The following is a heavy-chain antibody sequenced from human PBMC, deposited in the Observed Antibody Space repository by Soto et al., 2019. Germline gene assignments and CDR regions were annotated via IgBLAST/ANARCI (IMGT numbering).Heavy chain of an antibody. J-gene: IGHJ4*02. CDR1: GFTFTSSA. CDR2: IVVGSGNT. CDR3: AADRKFLLPITMIE. Sequence: SVKVSCKASGFTFTSSAVQWVRQARGQRLEWIGWIVVGSGNTNYAQKFQERVTITRDMSTSTAYMELSSLRSEDTAVYYCAADRKFLLPITMIEWGQGTLVTVSS. D-gene: IGHD3-22*01. V-gene: IGHV1-58*01.